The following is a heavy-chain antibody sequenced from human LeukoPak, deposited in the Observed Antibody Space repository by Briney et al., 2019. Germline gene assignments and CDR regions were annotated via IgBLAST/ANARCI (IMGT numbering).Heavy chain of an antibody. Sequence: SETLSLTCAVSGYSISSGYYWGWIRQPPGKGLEGIGSSYHSGSTYYNPSLKSRGTISVDTSKNQFSLKLSSVTAADPAVYYCARDAAGTLSFDYWGQGTLVTVSS. CDR1: GYSISSGYY. D-gene: IGHD6-19*01. J-gene: IGHJ4*02. V-gene: IGHV4-38-2*02. CDR2: SYHSGST. CDR3: ARDAAGTLSFDY.